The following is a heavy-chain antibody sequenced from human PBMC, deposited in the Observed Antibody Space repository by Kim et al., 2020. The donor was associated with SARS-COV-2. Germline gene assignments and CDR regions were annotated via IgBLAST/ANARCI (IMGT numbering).Heavy chain of an antibody. V-gene: IGHV7-4-1*02. CDR1: GYTFTSYA. CDR3: ALPTTTVTTLGSDP. J-gene: IGHJ5*02. D-gene: IGHD4-4*01. CDR2: INTNTGNP. Sequence: ASVKVSCKASGYTFTSYAMNWVRQAPGQGLEWMGWINTNTGNPTYAQGFTGRFVFSLDTSVSTAYLQISSLKAEDTAVYYCALPTTTVTTLGSDPWGQGTLVTVSS.